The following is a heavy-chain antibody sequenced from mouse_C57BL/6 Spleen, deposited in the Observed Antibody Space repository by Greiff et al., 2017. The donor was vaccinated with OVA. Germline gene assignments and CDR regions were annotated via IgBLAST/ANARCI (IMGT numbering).Heavy chain of an antibody. D-gene: IGHD1-1*01. CDR2: ISSGSSTI. CDR3: ARGDGSSYDYYAMDY. CDR1: GFTFSDYG. V-gene: IGHV5-17*01. J-gene: IGHJ4*01. Sequence: EVKLVESEGGLVQPGSSMKLSCTASGFTFSDYGMHWVRQAPEKGLEWVAYISSGSSTIYYADTVKGRFTISSDNAKNTLFQQMTSLRSEDTAMYYCARGDGSSYDYYAMDYWGQGTSVTVSS.